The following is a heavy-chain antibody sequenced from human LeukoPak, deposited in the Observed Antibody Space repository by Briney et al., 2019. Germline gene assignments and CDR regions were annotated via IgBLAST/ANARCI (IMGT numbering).Heavy chain of an antibody. CDR1: GYTFTSYA. CDR2: INAGNGNT. CDR3: ARPLYGSGSYYYDY. D-gene: IGHD3-10*01. J-gene: IGHJ4*02. V-gene: IGHV1-3*03. Sequence: ASVKVSCKASGYTFTSYAMHWVRQAPGQRLEWMGWINAGNGNTKYSQEFQGRVTITRDTSASTAYMELSSLRSEDMAVYYCARPLYGSGSYYYDYWGQGTLVTVSS.